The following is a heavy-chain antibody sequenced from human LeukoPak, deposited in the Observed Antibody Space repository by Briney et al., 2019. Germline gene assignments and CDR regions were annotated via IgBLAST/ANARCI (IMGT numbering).Heavy chain of an antibody. CDR3: AREEEWLFDY. J-gene: IGHJ4*02. CDR2: IYYSGST. CDR1: GGSISSYY. Sequence: PSETLSLTCTVSGGSISSYYWSWLRQPPGKGLEWIGYIYYSGSTNYNPSLKSRVTISVDTSKNQFSLKLSSVTAADTAVYYCAREEEWLFDYWGQGTLVTVSS. V-gene: IGHV4-59*01. D-gene: IGHD3-3*01.